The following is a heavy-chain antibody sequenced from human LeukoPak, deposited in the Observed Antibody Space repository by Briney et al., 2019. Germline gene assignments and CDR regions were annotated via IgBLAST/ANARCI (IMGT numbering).Heavy chain of an antibody. V-gene: IGHV3-30*04. D-gene: IGHD3-22*01. CDR2: ISHDGSDK. J-gene: IGHJ4*02. Sequence: GGSLRLSCAASGFTFSTYAMHWVRQAPGKGLEWVAVISHDGSDKYYADSVKGRFTISRDNSKNTLYLQMNSLRAEDTAVYYCARGDYYDSSGYHYSGIDYWGQGTLVTVSS. CDR3: ARGDYYDSSGYHYSGIDY. CDR1: GFTFSTYA.